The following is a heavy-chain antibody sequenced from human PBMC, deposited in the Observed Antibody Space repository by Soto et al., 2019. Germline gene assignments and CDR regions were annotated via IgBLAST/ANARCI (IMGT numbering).Heavy chain of an antibody. Sequence: EVQLLESGGGLVQPGGSLRLSCAASGFTFRSFAMSWVRQAPGKGLEWVSTISGSGGNTYYTDSVKGRFIISRDNFKNTLYLQMNILRAVDTAVYYCAKGGHLETPDGFDSWGQGTMFIVSS. D-gene: IGHD1-26*01. V-gene: IGHV3-23*01. J-gene: IGHJ3*02. CDR1: GFTFRSFA. CDR3: AKGGHLETPDGFDS. CDR2: ISGSGGNT.